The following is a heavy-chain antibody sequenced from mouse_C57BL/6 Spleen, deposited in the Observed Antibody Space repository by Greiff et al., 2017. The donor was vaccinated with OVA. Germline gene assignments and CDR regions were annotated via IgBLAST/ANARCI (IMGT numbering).Heavy chain of an antibody. D-gene: IGHD2-12*01. CDR3: ARRDYSLYAMDY. CDR1: GFTFSSYG. CDR2: ISSGGSYT. J-gene: IGHJ4*01. V-gene: IGHV5-6*02. Sequence: EVKLVESGGDLVKPGGSLKLSCAASGFTFSSYGMSWVRQTPDKRLEWVATISSGGSYTYYPDSVKGRFTISRDNAKNTLYLQMSSLKSEDTAMYYCARRDYSLYAMDYWGQGTSVTVSS.